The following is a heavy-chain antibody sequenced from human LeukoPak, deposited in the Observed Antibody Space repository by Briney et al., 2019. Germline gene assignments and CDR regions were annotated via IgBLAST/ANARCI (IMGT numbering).Heavy chain of an antibody. V-gene: IGHV1-18*01. Sequence: ASVKVSCKASGYTFTSYGISWVRQAPGQGLEWMGWISAYNGNTNYAQKFQGRVTMTRDTSIITAYMEPSRLRSDDTAVYYCARVRGSSGYSNDAFDIWGQGTMVTVSS. D-gene: IGHD3-22*01. CDR3: ARVRGSSGYSNDAFDI. J-gene: IGHJ3*02. CDR2: ISAYNGNT. CDR1: GYTFTSYG.